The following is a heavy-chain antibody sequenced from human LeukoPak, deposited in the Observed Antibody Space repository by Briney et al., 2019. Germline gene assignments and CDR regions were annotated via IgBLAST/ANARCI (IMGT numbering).Heavy chain of an antibody. D-gene: IGHD4-17*01. CDR2: ISSSSSYI. CDR3: ARERGDYGDYSDASDI. Sequence: GGSLRLSCAASGFTFSSYSMNWVRQAPGKGLEWVSSISSSSSYIYYADSVKGRFTISRDNAKNSLYLQMNSLRAEDTAVYYCARERGDYGDYSDASDIWGQGTMVTVSS. V-gene: IGHV3-21*01. J-gene: IGHJ3*02. CDR1: GFTFSSYS.